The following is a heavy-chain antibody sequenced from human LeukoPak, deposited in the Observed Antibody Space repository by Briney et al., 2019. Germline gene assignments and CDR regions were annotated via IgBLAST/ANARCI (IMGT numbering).Heavy chain of an antibody. D-gene: IGHD3-3*01. CDR2: ISYDGSNK. CDR3: ARVSALKNYDFWSGNFGY. CDR1: GFTFSSYA. J-gene: IGHJ4*02. V-gene: IGHV3-30*01. Sequence: GRSLRLSCAASGFTFSSYAMHWVRQAPGKGLEWVAVISYDGSNKYYADSVKGRFTISRDNSKNTLYLQMNSLRAEDTAVYYCARVSALKNYDFWSGNFGYWGQGTLVTVSS.